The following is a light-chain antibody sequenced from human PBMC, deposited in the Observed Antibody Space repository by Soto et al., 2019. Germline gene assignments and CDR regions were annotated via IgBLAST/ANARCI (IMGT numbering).Light chain of an antibody. V-gene: IGLV1-40*01. J-gene: IGLJ1*01. CDR3: QSYDSSLYV. Sequence: QSVLTQPPSVSGAPGQRVTISCTGSSSNIGAGYDVHWYQQLPGTAPKLLIYGNSNRPSGVPDRFSGSKSGTSASLAITGLHAEDEAAYYCQSYDSSLYVFGTGTKLTVL. CDR1: SSNIGAGYD. CDR2: GNS.